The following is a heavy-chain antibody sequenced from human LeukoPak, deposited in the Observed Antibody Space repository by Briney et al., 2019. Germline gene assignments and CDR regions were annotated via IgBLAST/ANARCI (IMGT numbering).Heavy chain of an antibody. CDR1: GFTFSRYS. CDR2: INEDGSEK. V-gene: IGHV3-7*01. J-gene: IGHJ4*02. Sequence: VGSLRLSCAASGFTFSRYSMTWFRQAPGKGLERVANINEDGSEKYYVDSVKGRFTISKDNAKNSLHLQMNSLRVEDTALYYCARGVYQFEYWGQGTLVTVSS. CDR3: ARGVYQFEY. D-gene: IGHD2-2*01.